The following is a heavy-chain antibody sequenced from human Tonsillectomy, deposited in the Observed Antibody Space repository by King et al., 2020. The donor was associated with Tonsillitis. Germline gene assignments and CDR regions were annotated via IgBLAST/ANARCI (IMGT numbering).Heavy chain of an antibody. D-gene: IGHD6-19*01. CDR2: INHSGST. J-gene: IGHJ4*02. V-gene: IGHV4-34*01. Sequence: VQLQQWGAGLLKPSETLSLTCAVYGGSFSGYYWSWIRQPPGKGLEWIGEINHSGSTNYNPSLKSRVTISVDTSKNQFSLKLRSVTAADTAVYYCASYRGWYAHFDYWGQGTLVTVSS. CDR1: GGSFSGYY. CDR3: ASYRGWYAHFDY.